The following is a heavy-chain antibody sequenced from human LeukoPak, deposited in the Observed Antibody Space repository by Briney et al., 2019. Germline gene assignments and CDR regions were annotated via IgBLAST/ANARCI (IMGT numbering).Heavy chain of an antibody. V-gene: IGHV1-8*01. J-gene: IGHJ6*03. CDR2: MNPNSGNT. CDR3: ARLQTTVTTRFLDV. D-gene: IGHD4-17*01. Sequence: GASVKVSCKASGYTFTSYDINWVRQATGQGLEWMGWMNPNSGNTGYAQKFQGRVTMTRNTSISTAYMELSSLRSEDTAVYYCARLQTTVTTRFLDVWGKETTVTVS. CDR1: GYTFTSYD.